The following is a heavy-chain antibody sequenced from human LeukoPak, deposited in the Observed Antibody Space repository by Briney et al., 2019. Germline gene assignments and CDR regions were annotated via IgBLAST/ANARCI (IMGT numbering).Heavy chain of an antibody. CDR2: ISSSGSTI. Sequence: GSLRLSCAASGFTFSSYEMNWVRQAPGKGLEWVSYISSSGSTIYYADSVKGRFTISRDNAKNSLYLQMNSLRAEDTAVYYCASEGWEERYFDYWGQGTLVTVSS. CDR3: ASEGWEERYFDY. D-gene: IGHD1-26*01. J-gene: IGHJ4*02. CDR1: GFTFSSYE. V-gene: IGHV3-48*03.